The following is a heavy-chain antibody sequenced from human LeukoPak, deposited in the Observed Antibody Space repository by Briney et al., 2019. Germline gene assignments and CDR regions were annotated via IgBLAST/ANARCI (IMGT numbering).Heavy chain of an antibody. CDR3: ARHGRGYYDSSGYYGVYFDY. J-gene: IGHJ4*02. Sequence: NPSETLSLTCTVSGGSISSYYWSWIRQPPGKGLEWIGYIYYSGSTNYNPSLKSRVTISVDTSKNQLSLKLSSVTAADTAVYYCARHGRGYYDSSGYYGVYFDYWGQETLVTVSS. V-gene: IGHV4-59*08. D-gene: IGHD3-22*01. CDR1: GGSISSYY. CDR2: IYYSGST.